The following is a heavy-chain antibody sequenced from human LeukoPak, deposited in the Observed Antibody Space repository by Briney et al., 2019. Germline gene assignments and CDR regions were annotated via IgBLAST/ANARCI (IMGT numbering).Heavy chain of an antibody. CDR2: IYYSGNT. D-gene: IGHD2-15*01. V-gene: IGHV4-59*12. J-gene: IGHJ4*02. CDR3: ARGLSAIVY. Sequence: KASETLSLTCTVSGGSISSYYWSWIRQPPGKALEWIGYIYYSGNTNYNPSLKSRVTISVDTSKNQFSLKLSSVTAADTAVYYCARGLSAIVYWGQGTLVTVSS. CDR1: GGSISSYY.